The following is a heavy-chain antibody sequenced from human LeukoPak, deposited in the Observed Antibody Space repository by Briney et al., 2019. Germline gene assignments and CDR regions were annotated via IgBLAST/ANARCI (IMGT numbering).Heavy chain of an antibody. CDR3: AKDVGTRGFRYGSPGRAFYN. J-gene: IGHJ3*02. CDR2: IYYSGNT. D-gene: IGHD5-18*01. V-gene: IGHV4-39*02. Sequence: PSETLSLTCTVSGGSISSSSYYWGWIRQPPGKGLEWIGSIYYSGNTYYNPSLKSRVTISVDTSKNQFSLKLSSVTAADTAVYYFAKDVGTRGFRYGSPGRAFYNWGQGTMVTVSS. CDR1: GGSISSSSYY.